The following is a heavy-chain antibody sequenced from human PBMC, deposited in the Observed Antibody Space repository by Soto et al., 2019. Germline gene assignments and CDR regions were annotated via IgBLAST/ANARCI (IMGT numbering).Heavy chain of an antibody. V-gene: IGHV3-30*03. CDR3: ARDPVTTGDYFDY. CDR1: GFTFSDYG. CDR2: VSNDGRNK. D-gene: IGHD4-17*01. J-gene: IGHJ4*02. Sequence: PGGSLRLSCAASGFTFSDYGMPWFRQSPGKGLERVAVVSNDGRNKDYADAVKGRSTISRDNPKNTLYRQMNSLRAEDTAVFYCARDPVTTGDYFDYWGQGAGVTVSS.